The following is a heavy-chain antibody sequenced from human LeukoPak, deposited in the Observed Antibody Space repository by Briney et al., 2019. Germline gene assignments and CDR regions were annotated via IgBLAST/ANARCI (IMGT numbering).Heavy chain of an antibody. Sequence: ASVKVSCKASGYIFTSYYMHWVRQAPGQGLEWMGIINPVGGSTTYAQKFQGRVTMTRDMSTTTVYMELSSLRTEDTAVYYCARDRTLSYWGQGTLVTVSS. CDR1: GYIFTSYY. CDR3: ARDRTLSY. D-gene: IGHD3-16*02. CDR2: INPVGGST. V-gene: IGHV1-46*01. J-gene: IGHJ4*02.